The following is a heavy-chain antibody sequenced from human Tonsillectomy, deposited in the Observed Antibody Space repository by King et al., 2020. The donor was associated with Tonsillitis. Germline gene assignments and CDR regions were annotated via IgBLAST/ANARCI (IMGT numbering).Heavy chain of an antibody. CDR2: INHSGST. D-gene: IGHD3-9*01. J-gene: IGHJ4*02. CDR3: ARGPVPDILTAYYLAY. Sequence: VQLQQWGAGLLKPSETLSLPCAVFGGSFSAYYWSWIRQPPGKGLEWIGEINHSGSTNHKPSLESRVTVSIDTSKNQFSLKLTSVTAADTAVYYCARGPVPDILTAYYLAYWGQGALVTVSS. CDR1: GGSFSAYY. V-gene: IGHV4-34*01.